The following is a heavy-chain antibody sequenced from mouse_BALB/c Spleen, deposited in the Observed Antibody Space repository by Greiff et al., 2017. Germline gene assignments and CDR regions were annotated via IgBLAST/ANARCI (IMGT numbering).Heavy chain of an antibody. J-gene: IGHJ4*01. Sequence: EVQGVESGAELVRPGALVKLSCKASGFNIKDYYMHWVKQRPEQGLEWIGWIDPENGNTIYDPKFQGKASITADTSSNTAYLQLSSLTSEDTAVYYCAPYYGNYHYAMDYWGQGTSVTVSS. V-gene: IGHV14-1*02. D-gene: IGHD2-10*01. CDR3: APYYGNYHYAMDY. CDR2: IDPENGNT. CDR1: GFNIKDYY.